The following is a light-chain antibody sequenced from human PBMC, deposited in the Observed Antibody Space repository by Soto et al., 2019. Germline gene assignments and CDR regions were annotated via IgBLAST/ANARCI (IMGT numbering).Light chain of an antibody. CDR1: QSVSSY. J-gene: IGKJ3*01. CDR2: DAS. V-gene: IGKV3-11*01. Sequence: EIVLTQSPATLSLSPGERATLSCRASQSVSSYLAWYQQKPGQAPRLLIYDASNRATCIPARFSGSGSGTDFTLTISSLEPEDFAGYYCQQRSSLPPSVTFGPGNKVDIK. CDR3: QQRSSLPPSVT.